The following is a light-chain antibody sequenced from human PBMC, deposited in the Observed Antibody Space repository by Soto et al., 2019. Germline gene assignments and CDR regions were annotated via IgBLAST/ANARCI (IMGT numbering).Light chain of an antibody. CDR2: GVN. V-gene: IGLV2-14*01. J-gene: IGLJ3*02. CDR3: SSFTRATSWV. Sequence: QSVLTQPASVSGSPGQSITLSCTGTTADIGYYTYVSWYQHHPDNAPKLLIYGVNKRPSGVSDRFSASKSGTTASLTISGLRADDEADYYCSSFTRATSWVFGGGTKLTVL. CDR1: TADIGYYTY.